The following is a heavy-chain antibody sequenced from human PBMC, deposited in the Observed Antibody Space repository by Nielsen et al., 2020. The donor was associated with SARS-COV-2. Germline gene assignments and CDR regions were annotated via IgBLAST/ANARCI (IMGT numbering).Heavy chain of an antibody. CDR3: AQDRIGYGGRNFYHYYGMDV. CDR1: GFTFSGSV. Sequence: GGSLRLSCAASGFTFSGSVVHWVRQASGKGLEWVSVISASGVDTDHADSVKGRFTISRDNSKNTLYLQMNSLRAEDTAVYYCAQDRIGYGGRNFYHYYGMDVWGQGTTVTVSS. J-gene: IGHJ6*02. V-gene: IGHV3-23*01. D-gene: IGHD4-23*01. CDR2: ISASGVDT.